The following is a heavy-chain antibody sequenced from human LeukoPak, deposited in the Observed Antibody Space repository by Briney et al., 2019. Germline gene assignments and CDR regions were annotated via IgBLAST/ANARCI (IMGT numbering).Heavy chain of an antibody. J-gene: IGHJ4*02. CDR2: IYYGGNT. CDR1: GGSFSTTSYY. D-gene: IGHD3-22*01. Sequence: SETLSLTCTVSGGSFSTTSYYWGWIRQPPGKGLEWIGSIYYGGNTYYNPSLKSRVTISADTSKNQFSLKLSSVTAADTAVYYCARRDYYDSDGYYYDYWGQGTLVTVSS. CDR3: ARRDYYDSDGYYYDY. V-gene: IGHV4-39*01.